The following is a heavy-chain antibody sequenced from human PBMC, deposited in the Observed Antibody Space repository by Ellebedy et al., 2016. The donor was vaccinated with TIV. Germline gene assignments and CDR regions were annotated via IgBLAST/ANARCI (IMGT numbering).Heavy chain of an antibody. V-gene: IGHV3-23*01. CDR1: GFTFSSYA. CDR2: ISGSGGST. CDR3: AKGPQLGLRLGSDY. Sequence: GGSLRLXXAASGFTFSSYAMSWVRQAPGKGLEWVSAISGSGGSTYYADSVKGRFTISRDNSKNTLYLQMNSLRAEDTAVYYCAKGPQLGLRLGSDYWGQGTLVTVSS. J-gene: IGHJ4*02. D-gene: IGHD1-26*01.